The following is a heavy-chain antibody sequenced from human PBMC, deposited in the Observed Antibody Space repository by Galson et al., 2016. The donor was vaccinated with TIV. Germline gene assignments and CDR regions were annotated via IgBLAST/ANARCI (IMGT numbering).Heavy chain of an antibody. J-gene: IGHJ3*02. D-gene: IGHD1/OR15-1a*01. CDR1: GYTFTEYY. CDR2: INPNSGGT. Sequence: SVKVSCKASGYTFTEYYIHWVRQAPGQGLEWMGWINPNSGGTMYAQKFQGWVTMTRDTSITTAYMELSRLKPDDTAVYYCAKIGQEHDAFDIWGQGKMVT. CDR3: AKIGQEHDAFDI. V-gene: IGHV1-2*04.